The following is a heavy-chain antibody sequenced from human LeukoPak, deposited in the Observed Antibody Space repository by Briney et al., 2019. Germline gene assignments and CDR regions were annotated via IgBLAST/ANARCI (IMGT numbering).Heavy chain of an antibody. CDR3: ATRPASETYFAVFDY. CDR2: ISWNSGSI. V-gene: IGHV3-9*01. D-gene: IGHD1-26*01. J-gene: IGHJ4*02. Sequence: GRSLRLSCAASGFTFDDYAMHWVRQAPGKGLEWVSGISWNSGSIGYADSVKGRFTISRDNSKNTLYLEMNSLRAEDTAVYFCATRPASETYFAVFDYWGQGTLVTVSS. CDR1: GFTFDDYA.